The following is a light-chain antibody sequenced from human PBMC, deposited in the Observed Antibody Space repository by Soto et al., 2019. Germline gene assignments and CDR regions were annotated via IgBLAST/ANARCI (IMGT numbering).Light chain of an antibody. V-gene: IGLV2-14*01. CDR3: CSYTSSTTVV. CDR1: SSDVGGYNF. J-gene: IGLJ1*01. Sequence: QSVLTQPASVSGSPGQSITVSCTGTSSDVGGYNFVSWFQQHPGKAPKLMIYEVTNRPSGVSNRFSGSKSGNTASLTISGLQPEDEADYYCCSYTSSTTVVFGTGTKLTVL. CDR2: EVT.